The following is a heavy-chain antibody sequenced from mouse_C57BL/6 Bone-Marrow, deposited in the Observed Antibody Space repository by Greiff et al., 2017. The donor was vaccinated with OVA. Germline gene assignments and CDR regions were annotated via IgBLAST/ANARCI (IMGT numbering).Heavy chain of an antibody. CDR1: GFTFSDYY. V-gene: IGHV5-16*01. D-gene: IGHD2-4*01. CDR2: INYDGSST. J-gene: IGHJ4*01. CDR3: ARDRGLRREGGYAMDY. Sequence: EVMLVESEGGLVQPGSSMKLSCTASGFTFSDYYMAWVRQVPEKGLEWVANINYDGSSTYYLDSLKSRFIISRDNAKNILYLQMSSLKSEDTATYYCARDRGLRREGGYAMDYWGQGTSGTVSS.